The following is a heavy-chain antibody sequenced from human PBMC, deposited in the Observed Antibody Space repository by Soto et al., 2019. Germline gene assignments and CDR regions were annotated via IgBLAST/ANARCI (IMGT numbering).Heavy chain of an antibody. V-gene: IGHV3-23*01. CDR2: ISDSGGNT. D-gene: IGHD3-22*01. Sequence: GGSLRLSCAASGFTFSSYAMSWVRQAPGKGLEWVSTISDSGGNTYYADSVKGRFTISRDNSKNTLYLQMNSLRAEDTAVYYCAKRGYGNTGYYYDYWGQGTLVTVSS. CDR1: GFTFSSYA. CDR3: AKRGYGNTGYYYDY. J-gene: IGHJ4*02.